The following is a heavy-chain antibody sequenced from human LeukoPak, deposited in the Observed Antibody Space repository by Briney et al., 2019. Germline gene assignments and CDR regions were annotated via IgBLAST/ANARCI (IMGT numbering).Heavy chain of an antibody. D-gene: IGHD4-23*01. CDR2: INPNSGGT. V-gene: IGHV1-2*02. CDR1: GYTFTGQY. Sequence: ASVKVSCKTSGYTFTGQYLHWVRQAPGQGLEWMGWINPNSGGTKSAQKFQGRVIMTRDTSISTAYMELSRLRSDDTAVYYCAREDDYGSNSYDYWGQGSLVTVSS. CDR3: AREDDYGSNSYDY. J-gene: IGHJ4*02.